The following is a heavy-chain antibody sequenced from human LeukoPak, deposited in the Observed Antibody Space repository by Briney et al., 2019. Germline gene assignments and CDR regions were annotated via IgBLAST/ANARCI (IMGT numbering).Heavy chain of an antibody. J-gene: IGHJ4*02. CDR3: ARDPYCSGGSCNDYFDY. V-gene: IGHV3-7*01. CDR1: GFTFSSYW. Sequence: GGSLRLSCAASGFTFSSYWMSWVRQAPGKGLEWVANIKQDGSEKYYVDSVKGRFTISRDNAKNSLYLQINGLRAEDTAVYYCARDPYCSGGSCNDYFDYWGQGTLVTVSS. CDR2: IKQDGSEK. D-gene: IGHD2-15*01.